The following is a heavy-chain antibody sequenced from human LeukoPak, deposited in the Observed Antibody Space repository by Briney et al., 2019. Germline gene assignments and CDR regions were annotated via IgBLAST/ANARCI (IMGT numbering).Heavy chain of an antibody. D-gene: IGHD1-26*01. Sequence: PGGSLRLSCAASGFTVSSNYMSWVRQAPGKGLEWVSVIYSGGSTYYADSVKGRFTISRDNSKNTLYLQMNSLRAEDTAVYYCARALVGALSIFDYWGQGTLVTVSS. CDR1: GFTVSSNY. J-gene: IGHJ4*02. CDR3: ARALVGALSIFDY. CDR2: IYSGGST. V-gene: IGHV3-53*01.